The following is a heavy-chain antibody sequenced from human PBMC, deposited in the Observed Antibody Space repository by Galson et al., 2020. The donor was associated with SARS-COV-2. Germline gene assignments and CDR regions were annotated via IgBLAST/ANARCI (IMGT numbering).Heavy chain of an antibody. CDR2: IYHSGNT. CDR3: ARVALDCSSPSWYSVYYYHGVEV. CDR1: GCSISSGCYY. Sequence: SETLSLTCTVSGCSISSGCYYWSWIRQYPGKGREWIGYIYHSGNTYYNASLKRRLTTTVDTSNNQFSLGLTSVSAADTAVYFCARVALDCSSPSWYSVYYYHGVEVWGPGSTVTVSS. J-gene: IGHJ6*02. V-gene: IGHV4-31*03. D-gene: IGHD2-2*01.